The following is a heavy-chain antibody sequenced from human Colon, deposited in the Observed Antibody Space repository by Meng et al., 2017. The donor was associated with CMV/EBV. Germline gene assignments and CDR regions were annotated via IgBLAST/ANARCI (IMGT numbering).Heavy chain of an antibody. D-gene: IGHD1-14*01. CDR2: VFYIGKA. Sequence: SETLSLTCTVSGGPVTTGSSYWSWIRQSPGKGLEWIGHVFYIGKANYNPSLKSRVSMSIDPSKNQFSLRLTSVTPADTALYYCARGVVYPYYFDSWGQGIPVTVSS. CDR3: ARGVVYPYYFDS. CDR1: GGPVTTGSSY. J-gene: IGHJ4*02. V-gene: IGHV4-61*01.